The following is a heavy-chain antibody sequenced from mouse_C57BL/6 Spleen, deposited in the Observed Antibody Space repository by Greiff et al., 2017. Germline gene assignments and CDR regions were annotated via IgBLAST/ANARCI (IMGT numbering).Heavy chain of an antibody. D-gene: IGHD2-4*01. CDR1: GFTFTDYY. V-gene: IGHV7-3*01. CDR3: ARSFYDYDFDY. CDR2: IRNKANGYTT. J-gene: IGHJ2*01. Sequence: EVQVVESGGGLVQPGGSLSLSCAASGFTFTDYYMSWVRQPPGKALEWLGFIRNKANGYTTEYSASVKGRFTISRDNSQSILYLQMNALRAEDSATYYCARSFYDYDFDYWGQGTTLTVSS.